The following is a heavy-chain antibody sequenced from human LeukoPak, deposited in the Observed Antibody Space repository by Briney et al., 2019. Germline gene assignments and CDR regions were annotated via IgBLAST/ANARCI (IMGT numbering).Heavy chain of an antibody. V-gene: IGHV1-18*01. Sequence: ASVKVSCKASGYTFTSYGISWVRQAPGQGLEWMGWISAYNGNTNYAQKLQGRVTMTTDTSTSTAYMELRGLRSDDTAVYYCARSTRICYDSSGYYPHYWGQGTLVTVSS. CDR3: ARSTRICYDSSGYYPHY. CDR1: GYTFTSYG. J-gene: IGHJ4*02. D-gene: IGHD3-22*01. CDR2: ISAYNGNT.